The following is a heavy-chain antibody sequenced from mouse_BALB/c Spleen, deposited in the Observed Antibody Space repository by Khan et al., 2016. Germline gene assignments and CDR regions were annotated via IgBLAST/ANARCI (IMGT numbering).Heavy chain of an antibody. Sequence: EVELVESGGGLVRPGGSRKLSCAASGFPFSRFGMHWFRQAPEKGLDWVAYISSGVSTIYYAATLKGRFTISRDNPKTALFLQMTSLRSEDTAMYYCARGDYWGQGTTLTVSS. J-gene: IGHJ2*01. CDR3: ARGDY. CDR2: ISSGVSTI. CDR1: GFPFSRFG. V-gene: IGHV5-17*02.